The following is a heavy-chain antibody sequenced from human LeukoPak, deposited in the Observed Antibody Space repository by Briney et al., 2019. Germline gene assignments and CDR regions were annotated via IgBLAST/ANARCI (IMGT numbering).Heavy chain of an antibody. J-gene: IGHJ3*02. CDR3: ARSGYFREDAFDI. CDR2: INPSGGST. D-gene: IGHD2/OR15-2a*01. V-gene: IGHV1-46*01. CDR1: GYTFTSYY. Sequence: GASVKLSCKASGYTFTSYYMHWVRQAHGQELEWMGIINPSGGSTSYEQKFQGRVTMTRDMSTSTVYMELSSLRSEDTAVYYCARSGYFREDAFDIWGQGTMVTVSS.